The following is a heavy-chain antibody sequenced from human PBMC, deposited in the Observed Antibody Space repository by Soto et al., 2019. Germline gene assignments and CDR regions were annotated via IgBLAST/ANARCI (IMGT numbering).Heavy chain of an antibody. D-gene: IGHD6-13*01. CDR3: ARRRGIAAAGPRPNWFDP. CDR1: GGSFSGYY. J-gene: IGHJ5*02. CDR2: INHSGST. Sequence: PSETVCLTCAVYGGSFSGYYWSWIRQPQGKGLEWIGEINHSGSTNYNPSLKSRVTISVDTSKNQFSLKLSSVTAADTAVYYCARRRGIAAAGPRPNWFDPWGQGTLVTVSS. V-gene: IGHV4-34*01.